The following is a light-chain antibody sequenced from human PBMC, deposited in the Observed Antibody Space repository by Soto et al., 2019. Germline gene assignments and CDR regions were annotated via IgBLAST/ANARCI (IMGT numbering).Light chain of an antibody. CDR1: SSDVGTYDR. CDR2: EVH. V-gene: IGLV2-18*02. J-gene: IGLJ2*01. CDR3: SSYASSTTLL. Sequence: QSALTQPPSVSGSPGQSGTISCIGSSSDVGTYDRVSWYQAPPGTAPKLIIYEVHYRPSGVPDRFSGSKSGNTASLTISGLQAEDEADYYCSSYASSTTLLFGGGTKLTVL.